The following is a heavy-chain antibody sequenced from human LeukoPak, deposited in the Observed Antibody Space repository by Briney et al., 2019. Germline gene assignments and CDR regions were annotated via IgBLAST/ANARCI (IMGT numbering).Heavy chain of an antibody. CDR2: ISSSGSTI. Sequence: PGGSLRPSCAASGFTFSSYEMNWVRQAPGKGLGWVSSISSSGSTIYYADSVKGRFTISRDNAKNSLYLQMNSLRAEDTAVYYCARGPRDYYDSSGYYYYWGQGTLVTVSS. V-gene: IGHV3-48*03. J-gene: IGHJ4*02. D-gene: IGHD3-22*01. CDR1: GFTFSSYE. CDR3: ARGPRDYYDSSGYYYY.